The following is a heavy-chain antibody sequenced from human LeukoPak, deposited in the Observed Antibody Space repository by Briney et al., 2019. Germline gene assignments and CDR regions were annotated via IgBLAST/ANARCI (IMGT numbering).Heavy chain of an antibody. V-gene: IGHV4-39*07. CDR2: IYYSGST. CDR1: GGSISSSSYY. Sequence: PSETLSLTCTVSGGSISSSSYYWGWLRQPPGKGLEWIGSIYYSGSTYYNPSLKSRVTISVDTSKNQFSLKLNSVTAADTAVYYCAGSSPLAPPNYWGQGTLVTVSS. D-gene: IGHD6-6*01. CDR3: AGSSPLAPPNY. J-gene: IGHJ4*02.